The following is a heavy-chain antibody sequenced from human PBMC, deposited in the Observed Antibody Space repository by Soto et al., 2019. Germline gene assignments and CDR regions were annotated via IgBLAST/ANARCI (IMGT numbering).Heavy chain of an antibody. J-gene: IGHJ6*02. V-gene: IGHV3-23*01. Sequence: EVQLLESGGGLVQPGGSLRLSCAASGFTFSSYAMSWVRQAPGKGLEWVSAISGSGGSTYYADSVKGRFTISRDNSKNTLYLQMNSLRAEDTAVYYCAKVLRSSSWYEGGGVDVWGQGTTVTVSS. CDR2: ISGSGGST. CDR1: GFTFSSYA. D-gene: IGHD6-13*01. CDR3: AKVLRSSSWYEGGGVDV.